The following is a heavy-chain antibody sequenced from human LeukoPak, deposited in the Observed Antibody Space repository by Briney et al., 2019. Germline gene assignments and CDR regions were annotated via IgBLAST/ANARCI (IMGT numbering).Heavy chain of an antibody. V-gene: IGHV3-53*01. Sequence: GGSLRLSCAASGFTVSSIHMVWVRQAPGKGLEWVSVTYTGGNSYYADSVKGRFIISRDISKNTLYLQMNSLRAEDSALYYCVSAKTCGGDCYHFDYWGQGALVTVSP. CDR1: GFTVSSIH. CDR3: VSAKTCGGDCYHFDY. J-gene: IGHJ4*02. CDR2: TYTGGNS. D-gene: IGHD2-21*02.